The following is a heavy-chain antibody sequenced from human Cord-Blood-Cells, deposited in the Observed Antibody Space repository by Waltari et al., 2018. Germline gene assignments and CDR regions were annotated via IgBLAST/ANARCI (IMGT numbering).Heavy chain of an antibody. D-gene: IGHD2-2*01. CDR1: GYTFTSYA. CDR2: INDGNGNT. CDR3: ARVGYCSSTSCYYSYYFDY. J-gene: IGHJ4*02. Sequence: QVQLVQSGAEVKKPGASVKVSCKASGYTFTSYAMHWVHQAPGKRLEWMGWINDGNGNTKDSQRFQGRGTITRDTSASTAYMELSSLRSEDTAVYYCARVGYCSSTSCYYSYYFDYWGQGTLVTVSS. V-gene: IGHV1-3*01.